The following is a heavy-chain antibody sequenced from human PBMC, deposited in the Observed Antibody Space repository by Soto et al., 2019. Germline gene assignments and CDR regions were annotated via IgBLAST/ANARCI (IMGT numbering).Heavy chain of an antibody. Sequence: GSLSLSGAASGFTFRSYSMKWVRQARGKGLEWVAYISNDSSTIYYEDSVKGRFTIYSDNAKNSLYLQMNSLRDEDTAVYYCARAHITMIVVAADAFDIWGQGTMVTVSS. CDR2: ISNDSSTI. V-gene: IGHV3-48*02. CDR3: ARAHITMIVVAADAFDI. J-gene: IGHJ3*02. CDR1: GFTFRSYS. D-gene: IGHD3-22*01.